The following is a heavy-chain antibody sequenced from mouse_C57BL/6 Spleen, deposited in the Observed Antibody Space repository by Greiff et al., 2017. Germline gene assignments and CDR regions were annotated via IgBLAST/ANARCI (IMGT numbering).Heavy chain of an antibody. CDR2: INPGDGDT. Sequence: QVQLQQSGPELVKPGASVKISCKASGYAFSSSWMNWVKQRHGKGLEWIGRINPGDGDTSYNGKFKGKATLTADKSSSTAYMQLSSLTSEDSAVYFCARRGSYSDYWGQGTTLTVSS. J-gene: IGHJ2*01. CDR3: ARRGSYSDY. V-gene: IGHV1-82*01. CDR1: GYAFSSSW. D-gene: IGHD1-1*01.